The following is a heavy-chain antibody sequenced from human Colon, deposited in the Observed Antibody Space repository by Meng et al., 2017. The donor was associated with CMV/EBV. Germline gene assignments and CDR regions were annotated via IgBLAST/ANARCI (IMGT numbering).Heavy chain of an antibody. V-gene: IGHV3-7*01. CDR3: ASGGSGRVLIDY. D-gene: IGHD3-10*01. Sequence: GGSLRLSCATSGFTVSSDYMSWVRQAPGKGLEWVANIKQDGSEKYYVDSVKGRFTISRDNAKNSLYLQMNSLRAEDTAVYYCASGGSGRVLIDYWGQGTLVTVSS. CDR1: GFTVSSDY. CDR2: IKQDGSEK. J-gene: IGHJ4*02.